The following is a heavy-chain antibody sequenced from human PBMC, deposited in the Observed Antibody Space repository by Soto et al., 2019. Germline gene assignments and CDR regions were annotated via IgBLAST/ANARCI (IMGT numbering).Heavy chain of an antibody. J-gene: IGHJ5*02. Sequence: LEVSGGGLVEPGGSLRLTCVGSGVDFRGSYMNWIRQDPGKGLEWISYISDTGRTIHYADSVKGRFVISRDNSRDSLYLQMNDLRADDTAIYYCAGFKEGKIVGLRWLDPWGQGTRVTVSS. CDR2: ISDTGRTI. D-gene: IGHD3-16*02. V-gene: IGHV3-11*01. CDR1: GVDFRGSY. CDR3: AGFKEGKIVGLRWLDP.